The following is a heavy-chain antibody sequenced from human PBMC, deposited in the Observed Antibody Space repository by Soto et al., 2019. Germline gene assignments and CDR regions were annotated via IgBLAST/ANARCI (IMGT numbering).Heavy chain of an antibody. Sequence: EVQLLDSGGGLVQPGGSLRLSCAASGFTFNNYAMTWVRQAPGKGLEWVSAISGGGDTTSYADSVKGPFTVSRDGSKNTLYLQMSSLRAEDTALYYCAKGRGGSGSLAPRVDFWGQGTLVTVSS. CDR1: GFTFNNYA. D-gene: IGHD3-10*01. CDR2: ISGGGDTT. CDR3: AKGRGGSGSLAPRVDF. V-gene: IGHV3-23*01. J-gene: IGHJ4*02.